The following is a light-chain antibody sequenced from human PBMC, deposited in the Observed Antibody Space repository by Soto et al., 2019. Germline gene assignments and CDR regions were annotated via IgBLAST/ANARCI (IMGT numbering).Light chain of an antibody. V-gene: IGKV1-5*03. Sequence: DIQMTQSPCTWSGSEGDRVSITCLSSHTFSSCLAWYQQKPGQAPNLLIYTASTLHTGVPSRFTGSGSGTEFTLTISSLQPDDFATYYCQHYNIFPRTFGQGTMVDIK. J-gene: IGKJ1*01. CDR3: QHYNIFPRT. CDR2: TAS. CDR1: HTFSSC.